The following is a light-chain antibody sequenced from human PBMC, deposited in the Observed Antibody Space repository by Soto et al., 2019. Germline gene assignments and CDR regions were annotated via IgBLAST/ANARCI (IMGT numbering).Light chain of an antibody. V-gene: IGKV3-15*01. CDR1: QSVSSN. CDR3: QQYNNWPPGT. CDR2: GAS. J-gene: IGKJ2*01. Sequence: EIVMTQSPATLSVSPGERATLSCRASQSVSSNLAWYQQKPGQAPRLLIYGASTRATGIPARFSGGGSGTELTLNISSLQSEDFVVYYCQQYNNWPPGTFGQGTKLEIK.